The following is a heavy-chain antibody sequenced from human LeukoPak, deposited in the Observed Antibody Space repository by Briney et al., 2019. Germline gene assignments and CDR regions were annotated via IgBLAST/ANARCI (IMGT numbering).Heavy chain of an antibody. CDR2: IWCDGSNK. CDR3: ARGQDAIVVVPAALHP. J-gene: IGHJ5*02. D-gene: IGHD2-2*01. V-gene: IGHV3-33*08. CDR1: GFTFSRYA. Sequence: GRSLRLSCAASGFTFSRYAVHWVRQAPGKGLEWVAVIWCDGSNKYYADSVKGRFTISRDNSKNTLYLQMNSLRAEDTAVYYCARGQDAIVVVPAALHPWGQGTLVTVSS.